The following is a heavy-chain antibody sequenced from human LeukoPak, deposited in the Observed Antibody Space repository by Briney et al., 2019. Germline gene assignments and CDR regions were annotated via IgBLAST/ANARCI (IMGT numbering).Heavy chain of an antibody. V-gene: IGHV3-23*01. CDR1: GFTFSSYA. CDR3: AKVPIFGVVTKGYYFDY. D-gene: IGHD3-3*01. J-gene: IGHJ4*02. CDR2: ISGSGGST. Sequence: GGSLRLSCAASGFTFSSYAMSWVRQAPGKGLEGASAISGSGGSTYYADSVKGRFTISRDNSKNTLYLQMSSLRAEDTAVYYCAKVPIFGVVTKGYYFDYWGQGTLVTVSS.